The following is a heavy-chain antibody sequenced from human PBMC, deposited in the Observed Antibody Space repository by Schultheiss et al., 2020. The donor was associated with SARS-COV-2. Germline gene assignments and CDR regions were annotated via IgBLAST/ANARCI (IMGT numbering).Heavy chain of an antibody. CDR2: IYHSGST. CDR3: ARQSDGSEGGFDF. Sequence: SQTLSLTCAVSGYSISSGYYWGWIRQPPGKGLEWIGSIYHSGSTYYNPSLKSRVSISADTSKNQFSLKLTSVTDADTAVYYCARQSDGSEGGFDFWGQGTLVTVSS. V-gene: IGHV4-38-2*01. CDR1: GYSISSGYY. D-gene: IGHD1-26*01. J-gene: IGHJ4*02.